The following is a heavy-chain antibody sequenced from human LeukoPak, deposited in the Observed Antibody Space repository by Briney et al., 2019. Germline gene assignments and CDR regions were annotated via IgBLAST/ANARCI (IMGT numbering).Heavy chain of an antibody. CDR3: AKGLAAAWGGFDI. CDR1: GFTFSSYG. Sequence: TGGTLRPSCAGSGFTFSSYGMGWVRQAPGKGLEWVSAISSSGGSTFYTDSVKGRFTISSDNSKNTLYLQLNSLRAEDTAVYYCAKGLAAAWGGFDIWGQGTMVSVSS. J-gene: IGHJ3*02. CDR2: ISSSGGST. V-gene: IGHV3-23*01. D-gene: IGHD6-13*01.